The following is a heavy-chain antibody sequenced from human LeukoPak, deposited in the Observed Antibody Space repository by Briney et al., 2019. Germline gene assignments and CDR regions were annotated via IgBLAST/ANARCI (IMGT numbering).Heavy chain of an antibody. J-gene: IGHJ4*02. Sequence: SSVKVSCKASVGTFSSYAISWVRQAPGQGLEWMGGIIPIFGTANYAQKFQGRVTITADESTSTAYMELSSLRSEDTAVYYCARPQTQNIGFGELLYGSLDYWGQGTLVTVSS. CDR3: ARPQTQNIGFGELLYGSLDY. CDR1: VGTFSSYA. CDR2: IIPIFGTA. V-gene: IGHV1-69*01. D-gene: IGHD3-10*01.